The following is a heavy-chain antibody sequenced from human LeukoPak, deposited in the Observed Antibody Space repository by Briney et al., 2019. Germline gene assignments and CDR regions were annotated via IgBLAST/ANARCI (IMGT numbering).Heavy chain of an antibody. J-gene: IGHJ4*01. D-gene: IGHD3-16*01. Sequence: SGGSLRLSCAASGFTVSSNYMTWVRQAPGEGLEWFSVIYSGDSSYHADSVKGRFTISRDNSKNTLYPQMNSLRAEDTAVYYCARVTGGYYFDYWGHGTLVTVSS. V-gene: IGHV3-53*01. CDR1: GFTVSSNY. CDR3: ARVTGGYYFDY. CDR2: IYSGDSS.